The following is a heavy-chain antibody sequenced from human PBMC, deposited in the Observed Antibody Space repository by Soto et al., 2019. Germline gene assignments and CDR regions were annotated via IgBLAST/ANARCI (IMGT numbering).Heavy chain of an antibody. Sequence: GESLKISCMGSGYKVSTWHNFTSYWIAWVRQMPGEGLEWMGIIYPGDSDTRYSPSFQGQVTISADKSINSVYLQWSSLKASDTATYYCARHMIRGVLTTNFDYWGQGTLVTVSS. J-gene: IGHJ4*02. CDR1: GYKVSTWHNFTSYW. D-gene: IGHD3-10*01. V-gene: IGHV5-51*01. CDR2: IYPGDSDT. CDR3: ARHMIRGVLTTNFDY.